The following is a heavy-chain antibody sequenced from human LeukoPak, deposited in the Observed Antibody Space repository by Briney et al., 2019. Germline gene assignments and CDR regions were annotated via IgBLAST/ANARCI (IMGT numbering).Heavy chain of an antibody. CDR3: VKPISGGLAVTGDWFDP. D-gene: IGHD6-19*01. J-gene: IGHJ5*02. CDR1: GFPFKKSA. CDR2: IDSRGSYF. V-gene: IGHV3-23*01. Sequence: GALGPSFAAPGFPFKKSAMRWVRPAPGRRGEGLSAIDSRGSYFQYAASVNRRFTISSHNSNNTLYLQMNRLRAEDTAVYYCVKPISGGLAVTGDWFDPWGQGTLVTVSS.